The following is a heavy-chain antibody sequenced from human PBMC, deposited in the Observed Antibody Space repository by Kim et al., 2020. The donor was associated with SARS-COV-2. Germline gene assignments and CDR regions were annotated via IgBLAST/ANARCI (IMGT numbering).Heavy chain of an antibody. J-gene: IGHJ4*02. D-gene: IGHD3-10*02. V-gene: IGHV3-53*01. CDR3: ARESITMWGDGVSN. Sequence: ADSVKGRFTISRDNSKNTLYLKMSSLRAEDTAVYYCARESITMWGDGVSNWGQGTLVTVSS.